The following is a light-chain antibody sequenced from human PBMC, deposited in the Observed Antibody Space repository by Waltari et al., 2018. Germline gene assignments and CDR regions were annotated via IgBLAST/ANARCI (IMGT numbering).Light chain of an antibody. V-gene: IGLV2-14*03. CDR1: SSDVGGYTY. J-gene: IGLJ2*01. Sequence: QSALTQPASMSGSPGQSITISCTGTSSDVGGYTYVSWYQQHPGKAPKLMIYDVSNRPSGVSNRFSGSKSGNTASLTISGLQPEDEADYYCSSYTSSSTLWVFGGGTKLTVL. CDR3: SSYTSSSTLWV. CDR2: DVS.